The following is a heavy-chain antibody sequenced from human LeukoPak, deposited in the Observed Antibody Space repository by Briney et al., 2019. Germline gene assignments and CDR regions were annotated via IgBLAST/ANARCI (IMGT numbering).Heavy chain of an antibody. CDR2: MNPNSGNT. CDR1: GYTFTAYA. Sequence: GASVKVSCKASGYTFTAYAMIWVRQATGQGLEWMGWMNPNSGNTGYAQKFQGRVTITRNTSISTAYMELSSLRSEDTAVYYCARGAIRLGWFDPWGQGTLVTVSS. J-gene: IGHJ5*02. CDR3: ARGAIRLGWFDP. V-gene: IGHV1-8*03. D-gene: IGHD3-16*01.